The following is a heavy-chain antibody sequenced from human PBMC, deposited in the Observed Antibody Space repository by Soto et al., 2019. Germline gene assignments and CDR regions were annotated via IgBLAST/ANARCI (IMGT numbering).Heavy chain of an antibody. Sequence: PGGSLRLSCAASGFTFSSYAMHWVRQAPGKGLEWVAVISYDGSNKYYADSVKGRFTISRDNSKNTLYLQMNSLRAEDTAVYYCARVQYQLLFRDYYGMDVWGQGTTVTVS. CDR1: GFTFSSYA. CDR2: ISYDGSNK. D-gene: IGHD2-2*01. CDR3: ARVQYQLLFRDYYGMDV. V-gene: IGHV3-30-3*01. J-gene: IGHJ6*02.